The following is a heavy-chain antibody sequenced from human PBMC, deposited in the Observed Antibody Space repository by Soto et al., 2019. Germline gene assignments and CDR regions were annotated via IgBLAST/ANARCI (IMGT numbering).Heavy chain of an antibody. Sequence: EVQLLESGGGLVQPGGSLRLSCAASGFTFVIYVMAWVRQAPGKGLEWVSTISGSGTSAYYEDTVKGRFTFSRDNSKNTVYLQTDSLRAEDTDIYYCAKGHANGWYGALDYWGPGSLVTVPS. CDR1: GFTFVIYV. J-gene: IGHJ4*02. CDR3: AKGHANGWYGALDY. D-gene: IGHD6-19*01. CDR2: ISGSGTSA. V-gene: IGHV3-23*01.